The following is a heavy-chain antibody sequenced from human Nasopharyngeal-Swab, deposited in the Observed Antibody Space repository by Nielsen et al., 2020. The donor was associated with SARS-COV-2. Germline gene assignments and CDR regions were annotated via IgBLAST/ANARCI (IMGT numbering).Heavy chain of an antibody. Sequence: ASVKVSCKASGYTFTSYGISWGRQAPGQGLEGMGWISAYNGNTNYAQKLQGRVTMTTDTSTSTAYMELRSLRSDDTAVYYCAGGGYCSGGSCYSFDAFDIWGQGTMVIVSS. CDR1: GYTFTSYG. D-gene: IGHD2-15*01. CDR3: AGGGYCSGGSCYSFDAFDI. CDR2: ISAYNGNT. J-gene: IGHJ3*02. V-gene: IGHV1-18*01.